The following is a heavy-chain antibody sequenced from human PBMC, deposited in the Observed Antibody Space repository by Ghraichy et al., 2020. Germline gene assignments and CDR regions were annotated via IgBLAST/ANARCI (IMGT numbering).Heavy chain of an antibody. D-gene: IGHD5-18*01. CDR3: ARGSRPLGQLWGYYYGMDV. CDR2: INHSGST. CDR1: GGSFSGYY. Sequence: SETLSLTCAVYGGSFSGYYWSWIRQPPGKGLEWIGEINHSGSTNYNPSLKSRVTISVDTSKNQFSLKLSSVTAADTAVYYCARGSRPLGQLWGYYYGMDVWGQGTTVTVSS. V-gene: IGHV4-34*01. J-gene: IGHJ6*02.